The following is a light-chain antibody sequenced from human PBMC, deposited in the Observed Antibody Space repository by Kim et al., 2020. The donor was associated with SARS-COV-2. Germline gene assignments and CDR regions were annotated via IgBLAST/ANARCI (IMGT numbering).Light chain of an antibody. Sequence: APGQTARITCGGNNIGGHSVHWYQQKPGQAPVLVIYYDSDRPSGIPERFSGSKAATTATLTISRVEAGDEADYYCQVCDTDTDDYVFGTGTKVTVL. V-gene: IGLV3-21*01. CDR2: YDS. J-gene: IGLJ1*01. CDR3: QVCDTDTDDYV. CDR1: NIGGHS.